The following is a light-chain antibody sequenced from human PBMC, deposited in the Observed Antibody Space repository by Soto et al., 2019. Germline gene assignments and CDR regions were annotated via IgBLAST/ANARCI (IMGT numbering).Light chain of an antibody. CDR1: QGISNY. Sequence: DIPMTQSPSSLSASVGDRVTITCRASQGISNYLAWYEQKPGKVPKLLIYAASTLQSGVPSRFSGSGSGTDFTLTISSLQPEDVATHYCQKYNSALDTFGGGTKVEIK. J-gene: IGKJ4*01. CDR2: AAS. V-gene: IGKV1-27*01. CDR3: QKYNSALDT.